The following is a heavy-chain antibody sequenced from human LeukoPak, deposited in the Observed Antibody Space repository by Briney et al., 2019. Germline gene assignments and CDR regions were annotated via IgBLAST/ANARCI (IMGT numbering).Heavy chain of an antibody. CDR2: ISSSSSYI. Sequence: GSLRLSCAASGFTFSSYSMNWVRQAPGKGLEGVSSISSSSSYIYYADSVKGRFTISRDNAKNSLYLQMNSLRAEDTAVYYCARGVVPAATNWFDPWGQGTLVTVSS. D-gene: IGHD2-2*01. CDR1: GFTFSSYS. CDR3: ARGVVPAATNWFDP. J-gene: IGHJ5*02. V-gene: IGHV3-21*01.